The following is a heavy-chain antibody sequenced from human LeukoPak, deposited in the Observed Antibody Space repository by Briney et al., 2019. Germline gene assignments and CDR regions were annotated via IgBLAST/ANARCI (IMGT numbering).Heavy chain of an antibody. D-gene: IGHD1-26*01. V-gene: IGHV1-69*01. J-gene: IGHJ4*02. CDR1: GGTFSSYA. CDR2: IIPIFGTA. CDR3: ARAVGAAIYFDY. Sequence: ASVNVSSKASGGTFSSYAISWVRQAPGQGLEWMGGIIPIFGTANYAQKFQGRVTITADESTSTAYMELSSLRSEDTAVYYCARAVGAAIYFDYWGQGTLVTVSS.